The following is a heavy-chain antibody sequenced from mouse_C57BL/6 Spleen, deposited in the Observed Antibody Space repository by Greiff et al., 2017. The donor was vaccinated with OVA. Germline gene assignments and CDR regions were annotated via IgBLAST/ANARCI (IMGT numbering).Heavy chain of an antibody. D-gene: IGHD4-1*01. CDR1: GYTFTSYW. Sequence: VKLQQPGTELVKPGASVKLSCKASGYTFTSYWMHWVKQRPGQGLEWIGNINPSNGGTNYNEKFKSKATLTVDKSSSTAYMQLSSLTSEDSAVYYCARDMTGTRYFDVWGTGTTVTVSS. CDR2: INPSNGGT. J-gene: IGHJ1*03. V-gene: IGHV1-53*01. CDR3: ARDMTGTRYFDV.